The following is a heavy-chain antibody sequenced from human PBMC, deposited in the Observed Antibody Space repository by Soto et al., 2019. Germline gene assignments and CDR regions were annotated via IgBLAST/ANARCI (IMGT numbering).Heavy chain of an antibody. V-gene: IGHV3-48*02. J-gene: IGHJ4*02. CDR3: VRDRGYTGYDLQY. Sequence: EVQLVESGGGLVQPGGSLRLSCAASGFPFSSYAMNWVRQAPGMGLEWVSYINSGSSTIYYADSAKGRFTISRDNAKNSLYLQMNSLRDEDTAVYFCVRDRGYTGYDLQYWGQGALVAVSS. CDR1: GFPFSSYA. D-gene: IGHD5-12*01. CDR2: INSGSSTI.